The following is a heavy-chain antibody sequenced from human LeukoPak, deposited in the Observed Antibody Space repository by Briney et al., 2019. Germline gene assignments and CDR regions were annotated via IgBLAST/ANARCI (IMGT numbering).Heavy chain of an antibody. D-gene: IGHD3-22*01. V-gene: IGHV4-61*02. CDR2: IYSSGST. CDR3: AKDLYRTYYYDSSGYYPSIYFDY. Sequence: SETLSLTCTVSGGSISSSSYYWNWIRQPAGKGLEWIGRIYSSGSTNYNPSLKSRVTMSVDTSKNQFSLKLSSVTAADTAVYYCAKDLYRTYYYDSSGYYPSIYFDYWGQGTLVTVSS. J-gene: IGHJ4*02. CDR1: GGSISSSSYY.